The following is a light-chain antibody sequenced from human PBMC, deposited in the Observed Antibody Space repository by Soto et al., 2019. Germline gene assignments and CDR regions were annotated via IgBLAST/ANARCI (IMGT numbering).Light chain of an antibody. CDR3: NSVTTTFTYL. V-gene: IGLV2-18*02. Sequence: QSVLNQPPSVSGSPGQSVAISCTGTSSDVGSYNRVAWYQQPPGTAPKLIIYDVTNRPSGVPDRFSGSKSGNTASLTISGLQAEDEADYYCNSVTTTFTYLFATGTKATV. CDR2: DVT. J-gene: IGLJ1*01. CDR1: SSDVGSYNR.